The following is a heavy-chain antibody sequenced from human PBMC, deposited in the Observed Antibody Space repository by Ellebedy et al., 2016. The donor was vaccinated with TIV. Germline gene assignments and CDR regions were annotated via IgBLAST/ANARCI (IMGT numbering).Heavy chain of an antibody. CDR2: IWYSGRHM. V-gene: IGHV3-33*01. CDR1: GFTFSSYG. J-gene: IGHJ4*02. D-gene: IGHD6-25*01. Sequence: PGGSLRLSCSASGFTFSSYGMPWVRQAPGKGMEWVASIWYSGRHMYYASSVPCRFPISIDHSNNTLYLHMNSLRAEDTAVYYCARDPPRLPPYYFDMWGPGTLVTVSS. CDR3: ARDPPRLPPYYFDM.